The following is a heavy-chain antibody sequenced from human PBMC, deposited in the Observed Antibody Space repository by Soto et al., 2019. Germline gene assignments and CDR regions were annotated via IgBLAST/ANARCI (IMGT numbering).Heavy chain of an antibody. V-gene: IGHV1-18*01. J-gene: IGHJ6*03. CDR1: GYTFTSYG. CDR3: ARDKSAIVVVPAAQRRADAGGYYYYMDV. CDR2: ISAYNGNT. Sequence: ASVKVSCKASGYTFTSYGISWVRQAPGQGLEWMGWISAYNGNTNYAQKLQGRVTMTTDTSTSTAYMELRSLRSDDTAVYYCARDKSAIVVVPAAQRRADAGGYYYYMDVWGKGTTVNVSS. D-gene: IGHD2-2*01.